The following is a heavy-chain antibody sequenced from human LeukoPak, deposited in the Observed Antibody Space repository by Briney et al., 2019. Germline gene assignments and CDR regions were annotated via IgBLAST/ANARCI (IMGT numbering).Heavy chain of an antibody. CDR3: ARYSSSWGDNWFDP. CDR2: IKQDGSEK. J-gene: IGHJ5*02. V-gene: IGHV3-7*01. Sequence: GGSLRLSCAASGFTFSSYWMSWVRQAPGKGLEWVANIKQDGSEKYYVEPVKGGFTISRDNAKNSLYLQMNSLRAEDTAVYYCARYSSSWGDNWFDPWGQGTLVTVSS. CDR1: GFTFSSYW. D-gene: IGHD6-13*01.